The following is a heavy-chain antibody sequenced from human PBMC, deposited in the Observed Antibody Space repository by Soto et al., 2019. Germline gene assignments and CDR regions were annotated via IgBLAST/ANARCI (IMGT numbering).Heavy chain of an antibody. CDR1: GYTFTGYY. J-gene: IGHJ4*02. Sequence: ASVKVSCKSSGYTFTGYYMHWVRQAPGQGLEWMGWINPNSGGTNYAQKFQGWVTMTRDTSISTAYMELSRLRSDDTAVYYCARDSASRAYDYWGQGTLVTVSS. V-gene: IGHV1-2*04. CDR3: ARDSASRAYDY. CDR2: INPNSGGT. D-gene: IGHD3-16*01.